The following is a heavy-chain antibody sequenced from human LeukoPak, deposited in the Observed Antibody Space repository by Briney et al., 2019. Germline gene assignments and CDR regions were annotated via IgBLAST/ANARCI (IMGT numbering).Heavy chain of an antibody. CDR3: ARGVYYDSSGYRVLDAFDI. CDR1: GGSFSGYY. CDR2: INHSGST. Sequence: TSETLSLTCAVYGGSFSGYYWSWIRQPPGKGLEWIGEINHSGSTNYNPSLKSRVTISVDTSKNQFSLKLSSVTAADTAVYYCARGVYYDSSGYRVLDAFDIWGQGTMVTVSS. V-gene: IGHV4-34*01. J-gene: IGHJ3*02. D-gene: IGHD3-22*01.